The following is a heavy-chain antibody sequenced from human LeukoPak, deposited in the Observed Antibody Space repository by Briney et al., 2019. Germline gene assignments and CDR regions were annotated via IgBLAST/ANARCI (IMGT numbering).Heavy chain of an antibody. V-gene: IGHV3-23*01. CDR1: GFSVSNFV. CDR2: ITDSAIST. J-gene: IGHJ6*02. CDR3: AKGHSTSSFKYYLMDV. Sequence: GGSLSLSCAASGFSVSNFVMSWYRQAPGKGLEWVAAITDSAISTYYADSGKGRFTISTDDSANTLFLQMNTLRAEDTAVYYCAKGHSTSSFKYYLMDVWAQDTTSTVSS. D-gene: IGHD6-6*01.